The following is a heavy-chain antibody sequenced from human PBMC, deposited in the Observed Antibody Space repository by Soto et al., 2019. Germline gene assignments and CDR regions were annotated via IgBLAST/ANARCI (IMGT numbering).Heavy chain of an antibody. CDR3: AKVTLSVVVVAANFDY. CDR1: GFTFSSYA. CDR2: ISGSGGST. Sequence: GGSLRLSCAASGFTFSSYAMSWVRQAPGKGLEWVSAISGSGGSTYYADSVKGRFTISRDNSKNTLYLQMNSLRAEDTAVYYCAKVTLSVVVVAANFDYWGQGTLVTVSS. D-gene: IGHD2-15*01. J-gene: IGHJ4*02. V-gene: IGHV3-23*01.